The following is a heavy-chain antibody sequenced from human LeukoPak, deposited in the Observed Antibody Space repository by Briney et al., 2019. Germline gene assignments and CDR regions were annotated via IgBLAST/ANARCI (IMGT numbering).Heavy chain of an antibody. Sequence: LSLTCTVSGGSISSGGYYWSWIRQAPGKGLEWVSYISSSGSTIYYADSVKGRFTISRDNAKNSLYLQMNSLRAEDTAVYYCARDSVGDYYDSSGYALGYWGQGTLVTVSS. J-gene: IGHJ4*02. V-gene: IGHV3-11*01. CDR1: GGSISSGGYY. CDR2: ISSSGSTI. D-gene: IGHD3-22*01. CDR3: ARDSVGDYYDSSGYALGY.